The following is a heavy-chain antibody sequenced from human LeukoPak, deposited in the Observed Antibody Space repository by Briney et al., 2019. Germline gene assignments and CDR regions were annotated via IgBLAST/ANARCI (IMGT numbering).Heavy chain of an antibody. CDR3: ARVVNDILTGPINPHAFDI. Sequence: SETLSLTCTVSGGSISSYYWSWIRQPPGKGLEWIGYIYYSGSTNYNPSLKSRVTISVDTSKDQFSLKLSSVTAADTAVYYCARVVNDILTGPINPHAFDIWGQGTMVTVSS. CDR2: IYYSGST. D-gene: IGHD3-9*01. CDR1: GGSISSYY. J-gene: IGHJ3*02. V-gene: IGHV4-59*01.